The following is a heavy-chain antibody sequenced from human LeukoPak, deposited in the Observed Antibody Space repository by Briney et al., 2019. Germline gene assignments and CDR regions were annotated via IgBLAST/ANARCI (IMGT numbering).Heavy chain of an antibody. CDR2: IYYSGST. D-gene: IGHD6-13*01. J-gene: IGHJ6*02. Sequence: SETLSLTCTVSGGSISSYYWSWIRQPPGKGLEWIGYIYYSGSTNYNPSLKSRVTISVDTSKNQFSLKLSSVTAADTAVYYCAREGRATAAGLYYYYYGMDVWGQGTTVTVSS. CDR1: GGSISSYY. CDR3: AREGRATAAGLYYYYYGMDV. V-gene: IGHV4-59*12.